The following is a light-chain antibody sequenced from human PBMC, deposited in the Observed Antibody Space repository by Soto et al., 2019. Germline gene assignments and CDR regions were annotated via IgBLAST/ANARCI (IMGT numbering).Light chain of an antibody. V-gene: IGLV1-36*01. Sequence: QSVLTQPPSVSAAPGQRVTISCSGSYSNTGDNSVSWYQQLPGKAPKLLIYYDDLLPSGVSDRFSGSKSGTSASLAISGLQSEDEADYYCAAWDDSLNGWVFGGGTQLTVL. CDR1: YSNTGDNS. J-gene: IGLJ7*01. CDR3: AAWDDSLNGWV. CDR2: YDD.